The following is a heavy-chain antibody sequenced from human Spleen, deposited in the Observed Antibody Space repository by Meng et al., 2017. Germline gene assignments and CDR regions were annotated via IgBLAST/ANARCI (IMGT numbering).Heavy chain of an antibody. J-gene: IGHJ4*02. CDR1: EYSFTDYY. CDR2: INPNSGGT. CDR3: ATVSSTSWYSTAGDYFDY. Sequence: ASVKVSCKASEYSFTDYYLHWVRQAPGQGLEWMGRINPNSGGTNSAQKFQGRVTMTRDTSVNTAYMELSSLRSDDTAVYYCATVSSTSWYSTAGDYFDYWGQGTLVTVSS. D-gene: IGHD6-13*01. V-gene: IGHV1-2*06.